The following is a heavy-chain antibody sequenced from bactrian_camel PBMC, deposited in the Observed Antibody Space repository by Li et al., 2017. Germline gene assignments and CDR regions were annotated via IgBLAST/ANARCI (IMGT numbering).Heavy chain of an antibody. Sequence: HVQLVESGGGSVQAGGSLRLSCAFDAYAPANVRMAWFRQAPGKEREGVAFVYFGGGSTYYADSVKGRFTISQDKGKNTVYLLMNSLKPDDSGTYYCAAAKGLPDLLRGGYLSARSYNYWGRGTQVTVS. D-gene: IGHD3*01. CDR2: VYFGGGST. V-gene: IGHV3S60*01. J-gene: IGHJ4*01. CDR3: AAAKGLPDLLRGGYLSARSYNY. CDR1: AYAPANVR.